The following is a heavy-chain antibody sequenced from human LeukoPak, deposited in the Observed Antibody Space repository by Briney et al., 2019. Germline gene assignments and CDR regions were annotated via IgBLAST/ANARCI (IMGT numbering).Heavy chain of an antibody. V-gene: IGHV4-4*07. J-gene: IGHJ4*02. Sequence: PSETLSHTCTVSTGSLNSYFWTWVRQPAGKGLEWIGRVSGTGTAYSNPSLESRVIISLDTSRNQFSLKLMSVTAADTAVYYCARGKELTGASGHYSFDFWGQGTLVSVSS. CDR1: TGSLNSYF. D-gene: IGHD3-9*01. CDR2: VSGTGTA. CDR3: ARGKELTGASGHYSFDF.